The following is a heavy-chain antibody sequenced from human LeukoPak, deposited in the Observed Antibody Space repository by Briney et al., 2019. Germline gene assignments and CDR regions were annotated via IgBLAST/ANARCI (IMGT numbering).Heavy chain of an antibody. V-gene: IGHV3-33*01. Sequence: PGGSLRLSCAASGFTFSSYGMHWVRQAPCKGQEWVAVIWYDGSNKYYADSVKGRFTISGDNSKNTLYLQMNSLRAEDTAVYYCARGSEGLRYFDWLTYDYGMDVWGQGTTVTVSS. D-gene: IGHD3-9*01. CDR1: GFTFSSYG. CDR3: ARGSEGLRYFDWLTYDYGMDV. CDR2: IWYDGSNK. J-gene: IGHJ6*02.